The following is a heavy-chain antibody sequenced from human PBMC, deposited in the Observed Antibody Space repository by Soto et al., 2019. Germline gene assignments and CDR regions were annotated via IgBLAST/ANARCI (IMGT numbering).Heavy chain of an antibody. D-gene: IGHD2-15*01. J-gene: IGHJ4*02. CDR1: GGTFSSYA. CDR3: ARERRYCSGGSCPYYFDY. CDR2: IIPIFGTA. V-gene: IGHV1-69*01. Sequence: QVQLVQSGAEVKKPGSSVKVSCKASGGTFSSYAISWVRQAPGQGLEWMGGIIPIFGTANYAQKCQGRVTITADESTSTAYMELSSLRSEDTAVYYCARERRYCSGGSCPYYFDYWGQGTLVTVSS.